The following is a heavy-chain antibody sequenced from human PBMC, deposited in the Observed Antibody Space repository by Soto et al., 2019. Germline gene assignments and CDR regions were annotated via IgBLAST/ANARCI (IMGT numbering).Heavy chain of an antibody. CDR3: ARAASPTFDYRYGLDV. Sequence: HPGGSLRLSCAASGFRFSDHYMDWVRQAPGKGLEWVGRTRNKEKSYTTEYAASVKGRFTISRDDSKNSLYLQMSSLKIEDTALYYCARAASPTFDYRYGLDVWGQGTTVTVSS. D-gene: IGHD3-10*01. J-gene: IGHJ6*02. V-gene: IGHV3-72*01. CDR1: GFRFSDHY. CDR2: TRNKEKSYTT.